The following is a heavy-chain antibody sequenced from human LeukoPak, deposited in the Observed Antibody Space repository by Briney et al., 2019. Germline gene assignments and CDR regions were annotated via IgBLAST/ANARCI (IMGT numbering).Heavy chain of an antibody. D-gene: IGHD3-22*01. J-gene: IGHJ5*02. V-gene: IGHV4-59*01. CDR1: GGSISSYY. Sequence: SETLSVTGAVSGGSISSYYWSWIRQRPGKGLEWIGYIYYSGRGNYNPSLKSRVNLSVDPYKTHFSPRLTSVTPAATAVYSCARGHYYDLTGPPSDPWGPGTLVTVSS. CDR3: ARGHYYDLTGPPSDP. CDR2: IYYSGRG.